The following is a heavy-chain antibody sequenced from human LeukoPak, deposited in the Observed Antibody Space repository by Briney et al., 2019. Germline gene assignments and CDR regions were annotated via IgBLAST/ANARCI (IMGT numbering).Heavy chain of an antibody. Sequence: SETLSLTCAVYGGSFSGYYWSRIRQPPGKGLEWIGEINHSGSTNYNPSLKSRVTISVDTSKNQFSLKLSSVTAADTAVYYCARGGPLRYNWNRRDYYYNYMDVGGKGTTVTVSS. CDR2: INHSGST. CDR1: GGSFSGYY. D-gene: IGHD1-20*01. J-gene: IGHJ6*03. V-gene: IGHV4-34*01. CDR3: ARGGPLRYNWNRRDYYYNYMDV.